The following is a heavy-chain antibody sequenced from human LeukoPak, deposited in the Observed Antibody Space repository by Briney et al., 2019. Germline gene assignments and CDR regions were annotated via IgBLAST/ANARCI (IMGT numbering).Heavy chain of an antibody. V-gene: IGHV3-23*01. CDR3: AKGSSYYDSSGHYAFDI. Sequence: GGSLRPSCAASGFTFSSYAMSWVRQAPGKGLEWVSAISGSGGSTYYADSVKGRFTISRDNSKNTLYLQMNSLRAEDTAVYYCAKGSSYYDSSGHYAFDIWGQGTMVTVSS. J-gene: IGHJ3*02. D-gene: IGHD3-22*01. CDR2: ISGSGGST. CDR1: GFTFSSYA.